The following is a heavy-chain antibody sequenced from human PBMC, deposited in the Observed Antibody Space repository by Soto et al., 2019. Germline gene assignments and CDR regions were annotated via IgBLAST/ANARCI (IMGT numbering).Heavy chain of an antibody. CDR2: IVPIFGTT. CDR1: GGTFSNYA. CDR3: ARVEAVAGLYNYHGLDG. V-gene: IGHV1-69*12. J-gene: IGHJ6*02. Sequence: QVQLVQSGAEVKKPGSSVKVSCKVSGGTFSNYAIDWVRLAPGHGLEWMGGIVPIFGTTYYTQKFQGRATIIADDSTTTAYLEMSSPRSEDTAIYYCARVEAVAGLYNYHGLDGWGQGTAVTVSS. D-gene: IGHD6-19*01.